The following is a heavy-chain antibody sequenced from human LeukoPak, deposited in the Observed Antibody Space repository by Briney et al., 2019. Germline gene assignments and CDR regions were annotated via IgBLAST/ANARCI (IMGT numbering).Heavy chain of an antibody. V-gene: IGHV4-34*01. CDR1: GGSFSGYY. J-gene: IGHJ4*02. Sequence: SETLSLTCAVYGGSFSGYYWSWIRQPPGKGLEWIGEINHSGSTNYNPSLKRRVTISVDTSKNQFSLKLSSVTAADTAVYYCARLLNTRRLVPAAMIVSSLRGGFDYWGQGTLVTVSS. D-gene: IGHD2-2*01. CDR2: INHSGST. CDR3: ARLLNTRRLVPAAMIVSSLRGGFDY.